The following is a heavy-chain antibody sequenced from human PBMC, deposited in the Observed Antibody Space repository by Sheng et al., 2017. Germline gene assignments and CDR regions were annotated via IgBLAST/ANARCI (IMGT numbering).Heavy chain of an antibody. CDR2: TKNKAQGYTT. V-gene: IGHV3-72*01. CDR1: GFTFSDHY. Sequence: EVQLVESGGGLVQPGGSLRLSCAASGFTFSDHYMDWVRQAPGKGLEWVGRTKNKAQGYTTEYATSLKDRFTISRDDSKNSLFLQMNSLRVEDTAVYYCARDPGNYNGMDVWGQGTTVTVSS. CDR3: ARDPGNYNGMDV. D-gene: IGHD1-7*01. J-gene: IGHJ6*02.